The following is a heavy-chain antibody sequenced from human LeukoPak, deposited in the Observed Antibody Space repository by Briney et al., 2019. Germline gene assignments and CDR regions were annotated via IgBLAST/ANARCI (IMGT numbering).Heavy chain of an antibody. D-gene: IGHD3-10*01. CDR2: ISAYNGNT. V-gene: IGHV1-18*01. J-gene: IGHJ3*02. Sequence: GASVKVSCKASGYTFTSYGISWVRQAPGQGLEWMGWISAYNGNTNYAQKLQGRVTMTTDTSTSTAYMELRSLRSDDTAVYYCAGDRLDVWFGELSDAFDIWGQGTMVTVSS. CDR1: GYTFTSYG. CDR3: AGDRLDVWFGELSDAFDI.